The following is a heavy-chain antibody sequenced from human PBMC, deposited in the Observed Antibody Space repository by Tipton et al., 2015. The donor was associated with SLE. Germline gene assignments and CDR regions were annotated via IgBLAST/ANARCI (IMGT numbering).Heavy chain of an antibody. J-gene: IGHJ6*03. V-gene: IGHV4-59*12. CDR1: GGSISRYY. Sequence: TLSLTCTVSGGSISRYYWSWIRQPPGKGLEWIGYIYYSGITHYNPSLNSRLTISVDTSKNQFSLMLSSVTAAETAVYYCAREAMVTTPLDYYYYMDVWGKGTTVTVSS. CDR3: AREAMVTTPLDYYYYMDV. D-gene: IGHD4/OR15-4a*01. CDR2: IYYSGIT.